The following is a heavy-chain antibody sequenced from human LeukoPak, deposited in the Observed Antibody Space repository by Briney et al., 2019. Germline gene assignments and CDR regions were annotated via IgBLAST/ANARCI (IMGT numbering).Heavy chain of an antibody. CDR1: GFTFSSYG. V-gene: IGHV3-30*18. CDR3: ANDYYDSSGHTGGY. CDR2: ISYDGSNK. Sequence: HPGGSLRLSCAASGFTFSSYGMHWVRQAPGKGLEWVAVISYDGSNKYYADSVKGRFTISRDNSKNTLYLQMNSLRAEDTAVYYCANDYYDSSGHTGGYWGQGTLVTVSS. J-gene: IGHJ4*02. D-gene: IGHD3-22*01.